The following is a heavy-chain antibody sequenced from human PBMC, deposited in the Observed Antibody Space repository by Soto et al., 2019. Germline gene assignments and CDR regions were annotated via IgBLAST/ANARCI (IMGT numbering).Heavy chain of an antibody. J-gene: IGHJ3*02. CDR1: GFTFSDYY. V-gene: IGHV3-11*01. Sequence: QVQLVESGGGLVKPGGSLRLSCAASGFTFSDYYMSWIRQAPGKGLEWVSYISKSDSIIHYADSVKGRFTISRDNAKSSLYLQMNSLRAEDTAVYYCARDGDYYESIGYFLREAFEIWGLGTMVTVSS. D-gene: IGHD3-22*01. CDR2: ISKSDSII. CDR3: ARDGDYYESIGYFLREAFEI.